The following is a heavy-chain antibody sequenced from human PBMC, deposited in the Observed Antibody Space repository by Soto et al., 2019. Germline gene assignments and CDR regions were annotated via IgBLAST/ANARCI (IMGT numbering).Heavy chain of an antibody. CDR3: ARWGTAMVEYYYMDV. V-gene: IGHV3-7*01. CDR1: GFTFSSYW. CDR2: IKQDGSEK. J-gene: IGHJ6*03. Sequence: GGSLRLSCAASGFTFSSYWMSWVRQAPGKGLEWVANIKQDGSEKYYVDSVKGRFTISRDNAKNSLYLQMNSLRAEDTAVYYCARWGTAMVEYYYMDVWGKGTTVTVSS. D-gene: IGHD5-18*01.